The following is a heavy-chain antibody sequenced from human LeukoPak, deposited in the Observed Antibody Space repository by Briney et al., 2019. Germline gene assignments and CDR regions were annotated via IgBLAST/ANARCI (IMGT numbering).Heavy chain of an antibody. CDR3: ARANTYYYDSSGYDP. CDR2: INSVGSRT. D-gene: IGHD3-22*01. Sequence: GGSLRLSCAASGFTFSSYWMHWVRQAPGKGLVWVSRINSVGSRTSYADSVRGHLPIPRKNAKNTLSVQMNIRRAEDTAVYYCARANTYYYDSSGYDPWGQGTLVTVSS. CDR1: GFTFSSYW. V-gene: IGHV3-74*01. J-gene: IGHJ5*02.